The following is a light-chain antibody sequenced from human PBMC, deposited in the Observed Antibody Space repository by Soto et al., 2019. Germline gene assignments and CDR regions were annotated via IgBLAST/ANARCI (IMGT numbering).Light chain of an antibody. Sequence: DIQMTQSPSTLSASVGDRFTFTCRASQSIRSRLAWYQQKPGKAPNLLSXGXXTLESGVLSRFSGSPLSDTGSGTALSITIRSLQPDDVENYYGQQYNTYPWTFGQGTKVDI. CDR1: QSIRSR. CDR3: QQYNTYPWT. CDR2: GXX. J-gene: IGKJ1*01. V-gene: IGKV1-5*01.